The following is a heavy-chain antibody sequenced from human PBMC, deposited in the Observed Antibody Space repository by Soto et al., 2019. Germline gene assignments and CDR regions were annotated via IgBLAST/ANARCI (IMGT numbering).Heavy chain of an antibody. CDR3: VIQRSGVVY. D-gene: IGHD2-15*01. Sequence: ASVKVSCKASGYSFTGNSMHWVRQAPGQGLEWMGWINPNNGGTNYAQKFQGWVAMTRDTSVSTAYMDLNRLKSDDTAVYYSVIQRSGVVYWGQGTLVTVSS. V-gene: IGHV1-2*04. CDR1: GYSFTGNS. CDR2: INPNNGGT. J-gene: IGHJ4*02.